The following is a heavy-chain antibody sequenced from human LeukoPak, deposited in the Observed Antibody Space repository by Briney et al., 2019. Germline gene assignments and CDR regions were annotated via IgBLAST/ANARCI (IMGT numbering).Heavy chain of an antibody. V-gene: IGHV1-24*01. CDR2: FDPEDGET. Sequence: ASVKVSCKVSGYTLTELSMHWVRQAPGKGLEWMGGFDPEDGETIYAQKFQGRVTMTEDTSTDTAYMELSSLRSEDTAVYYCATATVGATPAEYFQHWDQGTLVIVSS. D-gene: IGHD1-26*01. CDR1: GYTLTELS. J-gene: IGHJ1*01. CDR3: ATATVGATPAEYFQH.